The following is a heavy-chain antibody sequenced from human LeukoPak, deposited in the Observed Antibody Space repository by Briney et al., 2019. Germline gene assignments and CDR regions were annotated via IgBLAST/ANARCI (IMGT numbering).Heavy chain of an antibody. J-gene: IGHJ4*02. V-gene: IGHV3-30-3*01. CDR2: ISYDGSRQ. CDR1: GFTFSSYA. D-gene: IGHD2-21*02. CDR3: AKDRRAYCGGDCYQGPVDY. Sequence: GGSLRLSCAASGFTFSSYAMDWVRQAPGKGLEWVAVISYDGSRQDYADSVKGRFTISRDNSQNTLYLQMNSLRIEDTAVYYCAKDRRAYCGGDCYQGPVDYWGQGTLVTVSS.